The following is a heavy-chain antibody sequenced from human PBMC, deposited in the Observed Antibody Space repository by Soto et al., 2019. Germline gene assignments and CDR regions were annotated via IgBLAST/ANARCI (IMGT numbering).Heavy chain of an antibody. D-gene: IGHD1-1*01. V-gene: IGHV4-4*07. CDR3: VRDGTKTLRDWFDP. CDR2: IYATGTT. Sequence: ETLSLTCTVSGASISGFYWSWIRKSAGKGLEWIGRIYATGTTDYNPSLKSRVMMSVDTSKKQFSLKLRSVTAADTAVYYCVRDGTKTLRDWFDPWGQGISVTVS. CDR1: GASISGFY. J-gene: IGHJ5*02.